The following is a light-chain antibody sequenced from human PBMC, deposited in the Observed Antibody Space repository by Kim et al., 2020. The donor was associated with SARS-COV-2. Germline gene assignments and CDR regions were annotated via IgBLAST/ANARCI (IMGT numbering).Light chain of an antibody. CDR3: QQYNSDSYT. J-gene: IGKJ2*01. CDR2: KAS. Sequence: DIQMTQSPSTLSAYVGDRVAITCRASQSISSWLAWYQQKPGKAPKLLIYKASSLASGVPLRFSGIGSGTEFTLTISSLQPDDFATYYFQQYNSDSYTFGQGTKLEI. V-gene: IGKV1-5*03. CDR1: QSISSW.